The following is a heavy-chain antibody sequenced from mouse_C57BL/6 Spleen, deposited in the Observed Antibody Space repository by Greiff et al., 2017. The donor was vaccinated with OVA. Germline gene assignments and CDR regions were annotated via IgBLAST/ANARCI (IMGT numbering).Heavy chain of an antibody. CDR1: GYTFTDYY. J-gene: IGHJ3*01. V-gene: IGHV1-26*01. CDR2: INPNNGGT. Sequence: VQLKQSGPELVKPGASVKISCKASGYTFTDYYMNWVKQSHGKSLEWIGDINPNNGGTSYNQKFKGKATLTVDKSSSTAYMELRSLTSEDSAVYYCARPYYGGFAYWGQGTLVTVSA. D-gene: IGHD1-1*01. CDR3: ARPYYGGFAY.